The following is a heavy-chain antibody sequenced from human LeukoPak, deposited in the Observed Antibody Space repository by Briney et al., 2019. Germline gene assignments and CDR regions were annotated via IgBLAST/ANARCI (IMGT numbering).Heavy chain of an antibody. J-gene: IGHJ5*02. Sequence: GGSLRLSCAASGFTFSNSDMSWVRQAPGKGLEWVSAIGGSGSSTFYADSVKGRFTVSRDNSKNTLYLQMSSLRAEDMAVYYCAKSRLTPHPWGQGTLVTVSS. D-gene: IGHD1-14*01. CDR1: GFTFSNSD. CDR2: IGGSGSST. V-gene: IGHV3-23*01. CDR3: AKSRLTPHP.